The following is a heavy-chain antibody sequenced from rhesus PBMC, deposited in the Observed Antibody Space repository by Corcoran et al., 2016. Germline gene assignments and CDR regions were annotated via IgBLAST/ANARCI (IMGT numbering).Heavy chain of an antibody. CDR1: GFSLCTSGMR. D-gene: IGHD3-9*01. CDR3: SRQNYVDDYAYFGDFYFDS. J-gene: IGHJ4*01. Sequence: QVTLKESGPALVKPTQTLTLTCTFSGFSLCTSGMRVNWIRQPPGKSLAWLARIDWNDYRYSTASLKSRLAISKDTSQNQVVLTMTNMDPKDTATYYCSRQNYVDDYAYFGDFYFDSWGQGVLVTVSS. CDR2: IDWNDYR. V-gene: IGHV2S2*01.